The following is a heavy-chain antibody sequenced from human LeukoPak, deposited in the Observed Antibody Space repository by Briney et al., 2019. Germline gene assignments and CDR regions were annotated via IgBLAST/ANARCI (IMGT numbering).Heavy chain of an antibody. D-gene: IGHD2-15*01. V-gene: IGHV3-74*01. Sequence: GGPLRLSCAASGFTFSDHWMHWVRQAPGKGLVWVSRINSDGSTTHYADSVKGRFTISRDNARNTLYLQMNSLRVDDTAVYYCVVVVEGGWGQGTPVSVSS. CDR3: VVVVEGG. CDR2: INSDGSTT. CDR1: GFTFSDHW. J-gene: IGHJ4*02.